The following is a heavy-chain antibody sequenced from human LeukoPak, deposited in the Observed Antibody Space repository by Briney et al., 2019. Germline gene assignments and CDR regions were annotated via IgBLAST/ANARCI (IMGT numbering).Heavy chain of an antibody. Sequence: SETLSLTCTVSGGSISSYYWSWIRQPPGKGLEWIGYIYYSGSTNYNPSLKSRVTISVDTSKNQFSLKLSSVTAADMAVYYCARVRRSSWSYYYYYMDVWGKGTTVTVSS. CDR3: ARVRRSSWSYYYYYMDV. D-gene: IGHD6-13*01. CDR1: GGSISSYY. CDR2: IYYSGST. V-gene: IGHV4-59*12. J-gene: IGHJ6*03.